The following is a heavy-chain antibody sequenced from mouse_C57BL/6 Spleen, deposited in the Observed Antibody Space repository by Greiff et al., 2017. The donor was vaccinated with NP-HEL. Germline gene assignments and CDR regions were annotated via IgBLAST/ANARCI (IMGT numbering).Heavy chain of an antibody. CDR2: ISSGGDYI. V-gene: IGHV5-9-1*02. CDR1: GFTFSSYA. D-gene: IGHD1-1*01. Sequence: EVKLMESGEGLVKPGGSLKLSCAASGFTFSSYAMSWVRQTPEKRLEWVAYISSGGDYIYYADTVKGRFTISRDNARNTLYLQMSSLKSEDTAMYYGTRGHYGSSYEDFDVWGTGTTVTVSS. J-gene: IGHJ1*03. CDR3: TRGHYGSSYEDFDV.